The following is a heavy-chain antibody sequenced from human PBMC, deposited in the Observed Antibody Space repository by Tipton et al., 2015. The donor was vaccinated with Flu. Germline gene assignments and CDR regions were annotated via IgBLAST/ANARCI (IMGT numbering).Heavy chain of an antibody. Sequence: QSGAEVKKPGESLKISCKGSDYSSDTYWIAWVRQMPGKGLEWMGIIYLPDSDTRYSPSFRGQVTISADKSISTAFVQWSSLRASDTAMYYCAIFWGKVPSAHPSDYWGQGTLVTVSS. D-gene: IGHD3-16*01. CDR3: AIFWGKVPSAHPSDY. CDR2: IYLPDSDT. J-gene: IGHJ4*01. CDR1: DYSSDTYW. V-gene: IGHV5-51*01.